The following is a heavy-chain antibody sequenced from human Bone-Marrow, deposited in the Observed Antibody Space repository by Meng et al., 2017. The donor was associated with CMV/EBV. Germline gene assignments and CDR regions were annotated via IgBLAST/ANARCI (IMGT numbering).Heavy chain of an antibody. CDR1: GGSISSYY. D-gene: IGHD5-18*01. V-gene: IGHV4-34*01. Sequence: SETLSLTCTVSGGSISSYYWTWIRQPPGKGLEWIGEINHGGSTNYNPSLKSRVTISVDTSKNQFSLKLSSVIAADTAVYYCARGYLMDPAMGPHFDYWGQGTLVTVSS. J-gene: IGHJ4*02. CDR3: ARGYLMDPAMGPHFDY. CDR2: INHGGST.